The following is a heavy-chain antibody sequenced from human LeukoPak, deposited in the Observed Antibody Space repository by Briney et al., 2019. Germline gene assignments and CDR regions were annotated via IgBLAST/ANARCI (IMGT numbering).Heavy chain of an antibody. CDR3: ARGSGTHFDY. CDR2: IGTAGDT. CDR1: GFTFSSYD. V-gene: IGHV3-13*04. D-gene: IGHD1-26*01. Sequence: GRSLRLSCAASGFTFSSYDMHWVRQTTGKGLEWVSAIGTAGDTYYSGSVRGRFTFSRENAKNSLYLQMNNLRAGDTAVYYCARGSGTHFDYWGQGTLVTVSS. J-gene: IGHJ4*02.